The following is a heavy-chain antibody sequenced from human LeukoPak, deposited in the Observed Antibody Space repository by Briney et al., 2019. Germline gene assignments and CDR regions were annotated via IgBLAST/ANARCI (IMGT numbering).Heavy chain of an antibody. J-gene: IGHJ6*02. CDR1: GYTFTSYG. CDR3: ARDGRRAVGNPYYYYGMDV. Sequence: ASVKVSCKASGYTFTSYGISWVRQAPGQGLEWMGWISAYNGNTNYAQKLQGRVTMTTDTSTSTAYMELRSLRSDDTAVYYCARDGRRAVGNPYYYYGMDVWGQGTTVTVSS. CDR2: ISAYNGNT. V-gene: IGHV1-18*01. D-gene: IGHD6-13*01.